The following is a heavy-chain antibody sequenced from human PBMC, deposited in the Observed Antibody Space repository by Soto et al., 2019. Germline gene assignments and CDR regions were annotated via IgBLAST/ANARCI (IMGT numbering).Heavy chain of an antibody. D-gene: IGHD3-22*01. CDR2: IYPGDSDA. V-gene: IGHV5-51*01. CDR3: ARHSGINHYYDSSGSPDAPDI. CDR1: GYSFPTYW. J-gene: IGHJ3*02. Sequence: GESLTISCKGSGYSFPTYWLAWVLQMPGKGLECMGIIYPGDSDARYSPSFQGQVTMSADKSINTAYLQWSSLKASDTAMYFCARHSGINHYYDSSGSPDAPDIWGQGTMVTVSS.